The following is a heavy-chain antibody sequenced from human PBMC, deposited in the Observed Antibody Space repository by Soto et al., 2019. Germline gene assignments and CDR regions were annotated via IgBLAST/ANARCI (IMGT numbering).Heavy chain of an antibody. CDR1: GGSFSGYY. Sequence: SETLSLTCAVYGGSFSGYYWSWIRQPPGKGLEWIGEINHSGSTNYNPSLKSRVTISVDTSKNQFSLKLSSVTAADTAVYYCARDGRTAETPDYYYYYMDVWGKGTTVTVSS. J-gene: IGHJ6*03. D-gene: IGHD1-26*01. CDR3: ARDGRTAETPDYYYYYMDV. CDR2: INHSGST. V-gene: IGHV4-34*01.